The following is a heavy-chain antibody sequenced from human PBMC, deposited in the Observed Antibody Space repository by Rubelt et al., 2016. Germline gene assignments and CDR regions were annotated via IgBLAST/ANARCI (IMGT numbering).Heavy chain of an antibody. D-gene: IGHD3-10*01. J-gene: IGHJ3*02. CDR1: GFTFTTYW. CDR3: AYEFRGI. Sequence: EVQLVESGGGLVQPGGSLRLSCAASGFTFTTYWMHWVRQVPGKGLEWVSRIDSVGTSTNYADSVKGRFTIYKDNVKNTVYLQMNSLGAKDTAMYYCAYEFRGIWGQGTRVTVSS. V-gene: IGHV3-74*01. CDR2: IDSVGTST.